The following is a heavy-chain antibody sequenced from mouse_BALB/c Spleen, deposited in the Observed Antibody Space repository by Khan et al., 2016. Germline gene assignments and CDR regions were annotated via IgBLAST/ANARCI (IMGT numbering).Heavy chain of an antibody. CDR2: INPDSSTI. D-gene: IGHD1-2*01. CDR1: GFDFSRYW. Sequence: EVQLQESGGGLVQPGGSLKLSCAASGFDFSRYWMSWVRQAPGKGLEWIGEINPDSSTINYTPSLKDKFIISRDNAKNTLYLQMSKLRSEDTALYYCARLHYYDRFAYWGQGTLVTVSA. CDR3: ARLHYYDRFAY. V-gene: IGHV4-1*02. J-gene: IGHJ3*01.